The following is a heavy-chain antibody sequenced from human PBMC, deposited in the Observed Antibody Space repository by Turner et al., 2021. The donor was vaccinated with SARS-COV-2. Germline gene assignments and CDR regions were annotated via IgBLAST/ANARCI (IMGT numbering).Heavy chain of an antibody. V-gene: IGHV1-2*02. CDR1: GYTFTGYY. CDR2: INPNSGAT. Sequence: QVQLVQSGAEVKKPGASVKVSCKASGYTFTGYYIHWVRQAPGQGLEGMGWINPNSGATNYAQKFQGRVTMTRDTSISTAYMELSRLRSDDTAVDYCARSNSGSYFWFDPWGQGTLVTVSS. J-gene: IGHJ5*02. CDR3: ARSNSGSYFWFDP. D-gene: IGHD1-26*01.